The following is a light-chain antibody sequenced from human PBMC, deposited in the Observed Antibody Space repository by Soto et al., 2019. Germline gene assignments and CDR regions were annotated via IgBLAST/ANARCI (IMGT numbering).Light chain of an antibody. Sequence: AIQMTQSPSSLSASVGDRVTITCRASQAIRNELGWYQQKPGKAPNLLIYAASSLQSGVPSRFSGSRSGTDFTLTISSLQPEDFATYYCLQDYNYPYTFGQGTKLEIK. J-gene: IGKJ2*01. CDR1: QAIRNE. V-gene: IGKV1-6*01. CDR2: AAS. CDR3: LQDYNYPYT.